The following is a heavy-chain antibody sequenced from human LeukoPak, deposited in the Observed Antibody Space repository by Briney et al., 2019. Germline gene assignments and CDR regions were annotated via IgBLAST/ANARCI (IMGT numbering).Heavy chain of an antibody. CDR2: IIPIFGTA. D-gene: IGHD1-1*01. Sequence: SVKASGKSSGGTFSSYALGGVGQAPGKGLEGMGGIIPIFGTANYAQKFQGRVTITADESTSTAYMELSSLRSEDTAVYYCAIDNETGYFDYWGQGTLVTVSS. J-gene: IGHJ4*02. CDR3: AIDNETGYFDY. CDR1: GGTFSSYA. V-gene: IGHV1-69*13.